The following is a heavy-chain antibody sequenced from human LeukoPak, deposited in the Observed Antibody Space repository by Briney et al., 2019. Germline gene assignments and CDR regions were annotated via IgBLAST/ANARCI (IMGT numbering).Heavy chain of an antibody. D-gene: IGHD3-10*01. CDR1: GFTFSSYG. J-gene: IGHJ4*02. CDR2: ISYDGDNK. CDR3: AKSSAVRGVIEIDF. V-gene: IGHV3-30*18. Sequence: PGGSLRLSCAASGFTFSSYGMHWVRQAPGKGLEWVAVISYDGDNKYYADSVKGRFNISRDNSKNTVYLQMNSLRAEDTAIYYCAKSSAVRGVIEIDFWGQGTLVTVSS.